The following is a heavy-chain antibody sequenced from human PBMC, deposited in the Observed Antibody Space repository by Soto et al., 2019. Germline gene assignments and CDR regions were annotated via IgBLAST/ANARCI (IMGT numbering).Heavy chain of an antibody. V-gene: IGHV4-59*01. J-gene: IGHJ5*02. CDR3: ARSYDFWSGYLGTSWFDP. Sequence: PSETLSLTCTVSGGSISSYYWSWIRQPPGKGLEWIGYIYYSGSTNYNPSLKSRVTISVDTSKNQFSLKLSSVTAADTAVYYCARSYDFWSGYLGTSWFDPWGQGTIVTVYS. CDR2: IYYSGST. D-gene: IGHD3-3*01. CDR1: GGSISSYY.